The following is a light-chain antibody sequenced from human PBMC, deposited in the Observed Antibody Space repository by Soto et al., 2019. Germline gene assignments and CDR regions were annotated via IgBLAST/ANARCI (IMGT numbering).Light chain of an antibody. V-gene: IGLV2-14*01. Sequence: QSALTQPASVSGSPGQSITISCTGTSSDIGGYNYVSWYQQYPGKAPKLMIFGVSDRPSGVSNRFSGSKSGTTPSLTISGLQAEDEADYYCSSYKTSSTVVVFGGGTKLTVL. CDR3: SSYKTSSTVVV. CDR2: GVS. J-gene: IGLJ2*01. CDR1: SSDIGGYNY.